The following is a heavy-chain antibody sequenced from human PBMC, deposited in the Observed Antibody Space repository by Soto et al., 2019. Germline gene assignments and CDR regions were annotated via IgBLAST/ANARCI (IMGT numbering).Heavy chain of an antibody. CDR1: GYTFTSYA. J-gene: IGHJ4*02. D-gene: IGHD3-3*01. V-gene: IGHV1-3*01. CDR3: SRGPRDLWSGPQYYFDY. CDR2: INAGNGNT. Sequence: ASVKVSCKASGYTFTSYAMHWVRQAPGQRLEWMGWINAGNGNTKYSQKFQGRVTITRDTSASTAYMELSSLRSEDTAVYYCSRGPRDLWSGPQYYFDYWGQGTLVTVSS.